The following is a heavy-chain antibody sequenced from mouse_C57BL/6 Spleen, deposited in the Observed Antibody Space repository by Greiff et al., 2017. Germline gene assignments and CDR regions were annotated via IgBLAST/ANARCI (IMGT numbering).Heavy chain of an antibody. CDR2: IHPNSGST. CDR1: GYTFTSYW. D-gene: IGHD2-4*01. CDR3: ARPYDYDETGFAY. Sequence: QVQLQQPGAELVKPGASVKLSCKASGYTFTSYWMHWVKQRPGQGLEWIGMIHPNSGSTNYNEKFKSKATLTVDKSSSTAYMQLSSLTSEDSAVYYCARPYDYDETGFAYWGQGTLVTVSA. J-gene: IGHJ3*01. V-gene: IGHV1-64*01.